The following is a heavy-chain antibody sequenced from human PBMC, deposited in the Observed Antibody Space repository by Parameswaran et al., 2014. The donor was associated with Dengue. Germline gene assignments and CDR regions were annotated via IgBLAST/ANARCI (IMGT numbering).Heavy chain of an antibody. CDR2: ISSSSSTI. J-gene: IGHJ4*02. CDR3: ARVQGRVH. D-gene: IGHD6-19*01. Sequence: WIRQPPGKGLEWVSYISSSSSTIYYADSVKGRFTISRDNAKNSLYLQMNSLRDEDTAVYYCARVQGRVHWGQGTLVTVSS. V-gene: IGHV3-48*02.